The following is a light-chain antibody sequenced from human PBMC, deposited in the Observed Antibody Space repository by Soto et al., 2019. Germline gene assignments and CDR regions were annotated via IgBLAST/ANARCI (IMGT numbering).Light chain of an antibody. V-gene: IGLV2-14*01. CDR1: SSDIGGFNY. Sequence: QSVLTQPASVSGSPGQSITISCTGTSSDIGGFNYVSWYQQRPGQAPKLMIYAVNYRPSGVSNRFSGSKSANTASLTISGLRTEDDADYYCSSYTTKNSMVFGGGTQLTVL. CDR2: AVN. CDR3: SSYTTKNSMV. J-gene: IGLJ2*01.